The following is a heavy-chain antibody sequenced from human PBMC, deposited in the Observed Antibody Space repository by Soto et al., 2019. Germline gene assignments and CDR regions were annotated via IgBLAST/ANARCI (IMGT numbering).Heavy chain of an antibody. V-gene: IGHV6-1*01. CDR2: TYYRSKWYN. J-gene: IGHJ6*02. Sequence: SQTLSLTCAISGDSVSSNSAAWNWIRQSPSRGLEWLGRTYYRSKWYNDYAVSVKSRITINPDTSKNQFSLQLNSVTPEDKAVYYCARDLVRNSRGWFYYYYYVMDVWGQGNTVTVPS. CDR1: GDSVSSNSAA. CDR3: ARDLVRNSRGWFYYYYYVMDV. D-gene: IGHD6-19*01.